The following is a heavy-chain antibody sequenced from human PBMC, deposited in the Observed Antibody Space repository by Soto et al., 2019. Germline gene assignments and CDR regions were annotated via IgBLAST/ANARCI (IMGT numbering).Heavy chain of an antibody. CDR2: IYYSGST. CDR1: GGSISSGDYY. J-gene: IGHJ5*02. CDR3: ARGNVLRVFDP. V-gene: IGHV4-30-4*01. Sequence: NPSETLSLTCTVSGGSISSGDYYWSWIRQPPGKGLEWIGYIYYSGSTYYNPSLKSRVTISVDTSKNQFSLKLSSVTAADTAVYYCARGNVLRVFDPWGQGTLVTVSS. D-gene: IGHD3-3*01.